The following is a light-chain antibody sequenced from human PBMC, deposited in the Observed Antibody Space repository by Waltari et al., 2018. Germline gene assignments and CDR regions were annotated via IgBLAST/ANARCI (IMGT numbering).Light chain of an antibody. CDR2: DVR. J-gene: IGLJ3*02. CDR3: SSYTSSTTWV. V-gene: IGLV2-14*01. Sequence: QSALTQAASVSAYPGQSITISCTGTSSDIGTYDSVSWFQQYPGRAPKLMIYDVRNRPLGVSNRFSGSKSGITASLRISGLLAEDEAYYYCSSYTSSTTWVFGGGTKLTVL. CDR1: SSDIGTYDS.